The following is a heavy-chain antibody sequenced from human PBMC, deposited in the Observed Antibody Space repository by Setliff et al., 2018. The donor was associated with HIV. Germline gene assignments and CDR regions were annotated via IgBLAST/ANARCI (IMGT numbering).Heavy chain of an antibody. CDR3: ARGAHRDGHDY. J-gene: IGHJ4*02. CDR1: GASISSYY. V-gene: IGHV4-59*12. CDR2: VDYNGRT. Sequence: SETLSLTCSVSGASISSYYWSWIRQPPGKGLEWIGYVDYNGRTDYNPSLKSRVTISLDTSKNQVSLKLSSVAAADTAVYHCARGAHRDGHDYWGQGTLVTVSS. D-gene: IGHD2-8*01.